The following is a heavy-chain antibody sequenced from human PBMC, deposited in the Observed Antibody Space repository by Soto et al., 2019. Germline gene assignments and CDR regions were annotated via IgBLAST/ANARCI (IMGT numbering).Heavy chain of an antibody. CDR3: ARAVGLYDFWSGYFVRGYYYYGMDV. Sequence: ASVKVSCKASGYTFTSYDINWVRQATGQGLEWMGWMNPNSGNTGYAQKFQGRVTMTRNTSISTAYMELSSLRSGDTAVYYCARAVGLYDFWSGYFVRGYYYYGMDVWGQGTTVTVSS. D-gene: IGHD3-3*01. CDR2: MNPNSGNT. V-gene: IGHV1-8*01. CDR1: GYTFTSYD. J-gene: IGHJ6*02.